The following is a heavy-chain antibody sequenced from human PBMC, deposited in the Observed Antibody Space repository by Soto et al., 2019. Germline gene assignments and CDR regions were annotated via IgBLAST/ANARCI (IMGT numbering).Heavy chain of an antibody. CDR1: GGTFSSYA. V-gene: IGHV1-69*06. D-gene: IGHD3-9*01. CDR3: ASLATDLTD. Sequence: QVQLVQSGAEVKKPGSSVKVSCKASGGTFSSYAISWVRQAPGQGLEWMGGIIPIFGTANYAQKFQGRVTITADKTPSTAYMELNTLRSEDTAVYYCASLATDLTDWGQGTLFTVSS. J-gene: IGHJ4*02. CDR2: IIPIFGTA.